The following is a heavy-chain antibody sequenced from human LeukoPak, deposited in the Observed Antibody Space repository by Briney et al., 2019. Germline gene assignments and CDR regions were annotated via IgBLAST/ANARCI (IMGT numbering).Heavy chain of an antibody. J-gene: IGHJ3*02. V-gene: IGHV1-18*01. D-gene: IGHD6-19*01. Sequence: ASVKVSCKASGYTFTSYGISWVRQAPGQGLEWMGWISAYNGNTNYAQKLQGRVTMTTDTSTSTAYMELRSLRSEDTAVYYCARGLAGYSGGDDAFDTWGQGTMVTVSS. CDR1: GYTFTSYG. CDR2: ISAYNGNT. CDR3: ARGLAGYSGGDDAFDT.